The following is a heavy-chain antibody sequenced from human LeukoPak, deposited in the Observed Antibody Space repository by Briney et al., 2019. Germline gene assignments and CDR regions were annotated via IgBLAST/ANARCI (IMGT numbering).Heavy chain of an antibody. CDR3: AKDRNYGGNSGAFDI. CDR2: ISGSGGST. J-gene: IGHJ3*02. D-gene: IGHD4-23*01. Sequence: GGSLRLSCAASGFTFSSYAMSWVRQAPGKGLEWVSAISGSGGSTYHADSVKGRFIISRDNSKNTLYVQMNSLRAEDTAVYYCAKDRNYGGNSGAFDIWGQGTMVTVSS. V-gene: IGHV3-23*01. CDR1: GFTFSSYA.